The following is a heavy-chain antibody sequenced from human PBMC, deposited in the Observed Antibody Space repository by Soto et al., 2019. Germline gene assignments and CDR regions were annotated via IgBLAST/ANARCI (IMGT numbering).Heavy chain of an antibody. J-gene: IGHJ4*02. CDR3: ARERTPRSGFDY. CDR1: GGSITGFY. CDR2: SYFTGAT. D-gene: IGHD1-26*01. Sequence: SETLSLTCSVSGGSITGFYWSWIRQSPGKGLEWIGCSYFTGATSYNPSLKSRVSISVDTSKNQFFLNLRSVTAADTAVYYCARERTPRSGFDYWGQGALVTVS. V-gene: IGHV4-59*01.